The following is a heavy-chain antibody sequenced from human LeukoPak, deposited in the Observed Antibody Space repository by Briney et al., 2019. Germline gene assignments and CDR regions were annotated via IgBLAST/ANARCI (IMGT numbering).Heavy chain of an antibody. D-gene: IGHD3-16*01. J-gene: IGHJ4*02. Sequence: PGGSLRLSCAASGITVSTNYMSWVRQAPGKGLEWVSVIYSDGSTSYAGSVKGRFTLSRDNSKNTVYLQVSSLRVEDTAVYYCFNYAYWGQGTLVTVSS. V-gene: IGHV3-66*01. CDR3: FNYAY. CDR2: IYSDGST. CDR1: GITVSTNY.